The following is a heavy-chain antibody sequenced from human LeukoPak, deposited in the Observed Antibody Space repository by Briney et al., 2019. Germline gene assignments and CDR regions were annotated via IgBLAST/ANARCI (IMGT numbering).Heavy chain of an antibody. J-gene: IGHJ5*02. CDR2: IYYSGST. D-gene: IGHD5-24*01. V-gene: IGHV4-59*08. CDR3: ARVEMATQEGFDP. CDR1: GGSISSYY. Sequence: QPSETLSLTCTVSGGSISSYYWSWIRQPPGKGLEWIGYIYYSGSTNYNPSLKSRVTISVDTSKNQFSLKLSSVTAADTAVYYCARVEMATQEGFDPWGQGTLVTVSS.